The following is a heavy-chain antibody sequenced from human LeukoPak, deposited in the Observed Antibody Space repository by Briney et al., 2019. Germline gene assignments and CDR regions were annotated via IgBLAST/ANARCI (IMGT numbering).Heavy chain of an antibody. J-gene: IGHJ4*02. V-gene: IGHV4-34*01. CDR1: GGSFSGYY. CDR3: AGRITHQEGNFDY. CDR2: INHSGST. Sequence: SETLSLTCAVYGGSFSGYYWSWIRQPPGKGLEWIGEINHSGSTNYNPSLKSRVTISVDTSKNQFSLKLSSVTAADTAVYYCAGRITHQEGNFDYWGQGTLVTVSS. D-gene: IGHD5-24*01.